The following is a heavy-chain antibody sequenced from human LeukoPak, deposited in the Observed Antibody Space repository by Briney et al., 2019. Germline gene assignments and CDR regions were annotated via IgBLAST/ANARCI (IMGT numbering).Heavy chain of an antibody. CDR1: GGSISDYY. CDR3: ARVICSGGSCRFDY. V-gene: IGHV4-59*12. Sequence: SETLSLTCTISGGSISDYYWSWIRQPPGKGLEWIGYIYYSGNTNYNPSLKSRVTISVDTSKNQFSLKLSSVTAADTAVYYCARVICSGGSCRFDYWGQGTLVTVSS. CDR2: IYYSGNT. J-gene: IGHJ4*02. D-gene: IGHD2-15*01.